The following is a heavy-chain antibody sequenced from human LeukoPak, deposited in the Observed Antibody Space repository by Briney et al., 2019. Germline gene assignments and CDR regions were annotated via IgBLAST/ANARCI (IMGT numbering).Heavy chain of an antibody. D-gene: IGHD2-2*01. CDR2: ISSSSSYI. J-gene: IGHJ4*02. V-gene: IGHV3-21*01. Sequence: GGSLRLSCAASGFTFSSYSMNWVRQAPGKGLEWVSSISSSSSYIYYADSVKGRFTISRDNSKNSLYLQMNSLRAEDTAVYYCASQVVVPAARLFDYWGQGTLVTVSS. CDR1: GFTFSSYS. CDR3: ASQVVVPAARLFDY.